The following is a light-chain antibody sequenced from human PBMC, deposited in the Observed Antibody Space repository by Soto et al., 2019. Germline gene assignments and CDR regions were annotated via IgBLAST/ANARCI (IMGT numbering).Light chain of an antibody. J-gene: IGKJ1*01. CDR2: KAS. CDR1: QSISSW. Sequence: DIPMTQSPSTLSASVGDRVTITCRASQSISSWLAWYQQKPGKAPKLLIYKASSLESGVTSRFSGSGSGTELPLTICSLQPDDFAPYYCQQYNSYSPWTFGLGTKVEIK. V-gene: IGKV1-5*03. CDR3: QQYNSYSPWT.